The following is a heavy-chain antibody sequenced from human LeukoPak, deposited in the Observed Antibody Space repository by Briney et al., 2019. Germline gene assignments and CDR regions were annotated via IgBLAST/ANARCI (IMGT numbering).Heavy chain of an antibody. CDR1: GYTFTVNH. J-gene: IGHJ6*03. CDR3: ARIYGDPHPYYYYMDV. CDR2: SNPKRGGK. Sequence: AAVKVSCKASGYTFTVNHVHWVRQAPGQGLEWMGRSNPKRGGKNYGQKFQGRVTMTRDTSIRTAYMELRRLRSDDTAVYYCARIYGDPHPYYYYMDVWGKGTTVTVSS. V-gene: IGHV1-2*06. D-gene: IGHD4-17*01.